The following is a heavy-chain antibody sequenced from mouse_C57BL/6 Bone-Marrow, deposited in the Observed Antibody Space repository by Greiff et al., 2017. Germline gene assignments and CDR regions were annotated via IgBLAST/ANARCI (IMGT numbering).Heavy chain of an antibody. D-gene: IGHD3-1*01. V-gene: IGHV1-82*01. Sequence: QVQLQQSGPELVKPGASVKISCKASGYAFSSSWMNWVKQRPGKGLEWIGRIYPGDGDTNYNGKFKGKATLTADKSSSTAYMQLSSLTSEDSAVYYCARSSGYPDYWGQGTTLTVSS. CDR1: GYAFSSSW. J-gene: IGHJ2*01. CDR2: IYPGDGDT. CDR3: ARSSGYPDY.